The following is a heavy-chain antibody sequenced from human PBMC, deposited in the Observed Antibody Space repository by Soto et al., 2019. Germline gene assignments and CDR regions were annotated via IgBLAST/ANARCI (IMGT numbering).Heavy chain of an antibody. CDR2: ISAYNGNT. D-gene: IGHD4-17*01. CDR3: ARFSPITVSKHYFDY. J-gene: IGHJ4*02. V-gene: IGHV1-18*01. CDR1: GYNFTSYG. Sequence: ASVKVSCKASGYNFTSYGISWVRQAPGQGLEWMGWISAYNGNTNYAQKLQGRVTMTTDTSTSTAYMELRSLRSDDTAVYYCARFSPITVSKHYFDYWGQGTLVTVSS.